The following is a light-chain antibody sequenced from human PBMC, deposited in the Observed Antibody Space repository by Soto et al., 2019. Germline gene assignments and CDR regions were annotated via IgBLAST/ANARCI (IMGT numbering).Light chain of an antibody. V-gene: IGLV1-44*01. J-gene: IGLJ2*01. Sequence: QSVLTQPPSASGTPGQRVTISCSGSSSNIGSNTVNWYQQLPGTAPKLLIYSNNQRPSGVPDRCSGSKSGTSASLAISGLQSADEADYYCAAWDDSLNGVVFGGGTQLTVL. CDR3: AAWDDSLNGVV. CDR1: SSNIGSNT. CDR2: SNN.